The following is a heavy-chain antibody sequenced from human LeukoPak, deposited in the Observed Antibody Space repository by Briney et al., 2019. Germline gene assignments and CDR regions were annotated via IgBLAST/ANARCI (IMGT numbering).Heavy chain of an antibody. J-gene: IGHJ4*02. CDR2: INHSGST. CDR1: GGSISSGSYY. Sequence: SQTLSLTCTVSGGSISSGSYYWSWIRQPPGKGLEWIGEINHSGSTNYNPSLKSRVTISVDTSKNQFSLKLSSVTAADTAVYYCARGRPGLRYFDWLAAGYYFDYWGQGTLVTVSS. CDR3: ARGRPGLRYFDWLAAGYYFDY. D-gene: IGHD3-9*01. V-gene: IGHV4-39*07.